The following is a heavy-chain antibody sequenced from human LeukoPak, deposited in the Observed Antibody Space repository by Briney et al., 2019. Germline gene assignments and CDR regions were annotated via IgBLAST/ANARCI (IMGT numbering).Heavy chain of an antibody. J-gene: IGHJ4*02. Sequence: EASVKVSCKASGYTFTSYGISWVRQAPGQGLEWMGWISAYNGNSNYAQKLQGRVTMTTDTSTSTAYMELRSLRSDDTAVYYCARVRWQWLADYWGQGTLVTVSS. CDR1: GYTFTSYG. D-gene: IGHD6-19*01. V-gene: IGHV1-18*01. CDR3: ARVRWQWLADY. CDR2: ISAYNGNS.